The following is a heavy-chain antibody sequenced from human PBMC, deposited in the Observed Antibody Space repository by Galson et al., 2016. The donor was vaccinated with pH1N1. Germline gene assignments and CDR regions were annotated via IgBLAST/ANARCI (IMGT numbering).Heavy chain of an antibody. CDR3: ARQYDFGDYRGDAFDI. D-gene: IGHD4-17*01. CDR1: GYSFTSQW. J-gene: IGHJ3*02. CDR2: VNPGGSTI. Sequence: QSGAEVKKPGESLKISCKASGYSFTSQWIAWVRQVPGKGLEWVGVVNPGGSTIRYSPPFQGQVTISSDKSINIAYLQWISLRASDTATYYCARQYDFGDYRGDAFDIWGQGTVVLVSS. V-gene: IGHV5-51*03.